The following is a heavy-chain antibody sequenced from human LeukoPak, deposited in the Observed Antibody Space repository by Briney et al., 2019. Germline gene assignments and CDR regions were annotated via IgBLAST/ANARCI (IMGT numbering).Heavy chain of an antibody. CDR2: ST. D-gene: IGHD6-13*01. V-gene: IGHV4-34*01. Sequence: STNYNPSLKSRVTISVDTSKNQFSLKLSSVTAADTAVYYCAREGGAYSSSWQPYYYYGMDVWGQGTTVTVSS. CDR3: AREGGAYSSSWQPYYYYGMDV. J-gene: IGHJ6*02.